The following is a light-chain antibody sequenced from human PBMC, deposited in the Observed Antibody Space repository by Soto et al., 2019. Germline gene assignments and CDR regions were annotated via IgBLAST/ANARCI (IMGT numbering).Light chain of an antibody. V-gene: IGKV1-8*01. CDR3: QQYYSYPPSFT. J-gene: IGKJ3*01. CDR1: QGISSY. Sequence: AIRMTQSPSSLSASTGDRVTITCRASQGISSYLAWYQQKPGKAPKLLIYAASTLQSGVPSRFSGSGSGTDFTLTISCLQSEDFATDYCQQYYSYPPSFTFGPGTKVDIK. CDR2: AAS.